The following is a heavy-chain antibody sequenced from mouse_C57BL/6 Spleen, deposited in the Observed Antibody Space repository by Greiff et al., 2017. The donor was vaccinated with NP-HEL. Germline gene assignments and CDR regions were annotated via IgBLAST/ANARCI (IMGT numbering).Heavy chain of an antibody. CDR1: GYTFTEYT. D-gene: IGHD1-1*01. V-gene: IGHV1-62-2*01. J-gene: IGHJ3*01. CDR2: FYPGSGSI. Sequence: VQLQQSGAELVKPGASVKLSCKASGYTFTEYTIHWVKQRSGQGLEWIGWFYPGSGSIKYNEKSKDKATLTADKSSSTVYMELSRWTSEDSAVYFCARHEEDYYGSSPSWFAYWGQGTLVTVSA. CDR3: ARHEEDYYGSSPSWFAY.